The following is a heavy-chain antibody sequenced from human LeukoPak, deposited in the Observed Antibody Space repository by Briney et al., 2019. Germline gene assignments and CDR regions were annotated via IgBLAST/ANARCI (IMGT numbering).Heavy chain of an antibody. D-gene: IGHD5-24*01. V-gene: IGHV6-1*01. CDR2: TYHRSRWYD. Sequence: SQTLSLTCAISVDSVSSNTASWNWIRQSPSRGLEWLGRTYHRSRWYDDYAESVKSRITINPDTSKDQFSLQLSSVTPEDTAVYYCVRAELTGAGPNWFDPWGQGTLVTVSS. J-gene: IGHJ5*02. CDR3: VRAELTGAGPNWFDP. CDR1: VDSVSSNTAS.